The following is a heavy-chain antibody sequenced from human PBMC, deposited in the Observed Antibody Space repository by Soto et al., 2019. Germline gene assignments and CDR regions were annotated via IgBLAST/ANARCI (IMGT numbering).Heavy chain of an antibody. V-gene: IGHV4-31*03. CDR3: ARGRGYNTTFDY. CDR1: GGSISSGGYY. CDR2: IYYSGST. J-gene: IGHJ4*02. D-gene: IGHD5-18*01. Sequence: QVQLQEAGPGLVKPSQTLSLTCTVSGGSISSGGYYWTWIRQHPGKGLECIGYIYYSGSTYYTPSLRSRVTISVNTSSNQFSLKLNSVTAADTAVYFCARGRGYNTTFDYWGQGTVVTVSS.